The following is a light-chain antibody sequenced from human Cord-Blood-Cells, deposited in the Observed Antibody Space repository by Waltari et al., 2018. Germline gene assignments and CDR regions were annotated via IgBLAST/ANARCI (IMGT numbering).Light chain of an antibody. CDR1: QSLLHSNGYNY. CDR2: LGS. V-gene: IGKV2-28*01. CDR3: MQALQTPST. Sequence: DIVLTQSPLSLPVTPGEPAYISCRSSQSLLHSNGYNYLDWYLQKPGQSPQLLIYLGSNRASGVPDRFSGSGSGTDFTLKISRVEAEDVGVYYCMQALQTPSTFGGGTKVEIK. J-gene: IGKJ4*01.